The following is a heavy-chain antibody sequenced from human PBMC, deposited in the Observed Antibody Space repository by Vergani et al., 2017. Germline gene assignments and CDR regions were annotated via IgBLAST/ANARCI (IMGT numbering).Heavy chain of an antibody. J-gene: IGHJ5*02. CDR1: GFSLSTSGVG. V-gene: IGHV2-5*01. CDR3: AHRPLAVAAFNWFDP. CDR2: IYWNDDK. D-gene: IGHD6-19*01. Sequence: QITLKESGPTLVKPTQTLTLTCTFSGFSLSTSGVGVGWIRQPPGKALEWLALIYWNDDKRYSPSLKSRLTITKDTSKNQVVLTMTNMDPVDTATYYCAHRPLAVAAFNWFDPWGQGTLVTVSS.